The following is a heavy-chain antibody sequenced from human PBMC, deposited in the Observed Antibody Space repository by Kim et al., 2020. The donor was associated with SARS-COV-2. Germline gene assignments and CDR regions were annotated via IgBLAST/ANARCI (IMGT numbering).Heavy chain of an antibody. V-gene: IGHV1-3*01. D-gene: IGHD6-13*01. J-gene: IGHJ4*02. CDR2: INAGNGNT. Sequence: ASVKVSCKASGYTFTSYAMHWVRQAPGQRLEWMGWINAGNGNTKYSQKFQGRVTITRDTSASTAYMELSSLRSEDTAVYYCARDFGIAAAGGDYWGQGTLVTVSS. CDR1: GYTFTSYA. CDR3: ARDFGIAAAGGDY.